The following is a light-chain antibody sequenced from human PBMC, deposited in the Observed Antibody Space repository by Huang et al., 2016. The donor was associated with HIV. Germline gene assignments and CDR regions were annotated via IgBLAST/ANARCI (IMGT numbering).Light chain of an antibody. CDR2: SAS. J-gene: IGKJ2*01. V-gene: IGKV1-8*01. Sequence: AIGMTQSPSSLSESTGDRVTIICRASQGIRSCLDWYQQKPGKAPNRLIYSASTLKGGVPSRFSGSGFGTDFTLTISSLQSEDLGTYYCQQYYIYPHAFGQGTKLEI. CDR3: QQYYIYPHA. CDR1: QGIRSC.